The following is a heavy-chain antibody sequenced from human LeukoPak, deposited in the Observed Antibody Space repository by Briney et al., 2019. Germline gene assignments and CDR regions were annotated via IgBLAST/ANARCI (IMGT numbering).Heavy chain of an antibody. J-gene: IGHJ4*02. CDR3: AKSLTYRYGDCLED. CDR2: ITNSGDST. Sequence: GGSLRLSCTASALTLYNYGITRVRQAPGKGLEWVSTITNSGDSTYYADSVKGRFAISRDRSKNTVSLQLTRLRAEDTAVYYCAKSLTYRYGDCLEDWGQGTLVTVSS. D-gene: IGHD2-21*02. CDR1: ALTLYNYG. V-gene: IGHV3-23*01.